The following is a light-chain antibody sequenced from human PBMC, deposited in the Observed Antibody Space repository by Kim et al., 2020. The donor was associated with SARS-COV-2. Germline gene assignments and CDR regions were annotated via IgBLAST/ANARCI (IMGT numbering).Light chain of an antibody. CDR3: QQFGTSPWT. CDR2: GAS. Sequence: SPGERTTLACRASQGVSSSYLAWYQQKPGQAPRLLIYGASGRATGIPDRFSGSGSGTDFTLTINRLEPEDFAVYYCQQFGTSPWTFGQGTKVDIK. CDR1: QGVSSSY. J-gene: IGKJ1*01. V-gene: IGKV3-20*01.